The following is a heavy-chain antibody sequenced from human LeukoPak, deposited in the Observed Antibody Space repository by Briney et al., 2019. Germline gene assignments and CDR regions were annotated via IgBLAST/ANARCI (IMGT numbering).Heavy chain of an antibody. CDR2: IKPDGGET. CDR3: ARGSSGTVVRGVSWGWLDP. J-gene: IGHJ5*02. V-gene: IGHV3-7*05. Sequence: GGSLRPSCVGPGFSFSSYWMTWVRQAPGKGLERVAYIKPDGGETYYVGSVKGRFTISTANAKTSPNWQVESLRPEAPAFYYFARGSSGTVVRGVSWGWLDPGGQGTLVTVS. D-gene: IGHD3-10*01. CDR1: GFSFSSYW.